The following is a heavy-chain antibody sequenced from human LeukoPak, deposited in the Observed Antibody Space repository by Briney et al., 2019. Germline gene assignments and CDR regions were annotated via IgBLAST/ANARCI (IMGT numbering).Heavy chain of an antibody. V-gene: IGHV3-9*01. CDR2: ISWNSGSI. D-gene: IGHD6-19*01. CDR1: GFTFDDYA. CDR3: AEDIYTGIAVAGTIDY. Sequence: GGSLRLSCAASGFTFDDYAMHWVRQAPGKGLEWVSGISWNSGSIGYADSVKGRFTISRDNAKNSLYLQMNSLRAEDTALYYCAEDIYTGIAVAGTIDYWGQGTLVTVSS. J-gene: IGHJ4*02.